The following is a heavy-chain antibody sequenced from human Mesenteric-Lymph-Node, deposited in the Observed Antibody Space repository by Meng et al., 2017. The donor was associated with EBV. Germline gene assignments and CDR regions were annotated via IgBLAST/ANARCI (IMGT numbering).Heavy chain of an antibody. CDR2: VSTSGGST. D-gene: IGHD2-21*01. CDR1: GFTFSSYV. Sequence: VQLLESGGDLVQPGGSLRLSCAASGFTFSSYVMNWVRQAPGKGLEWVSGVSTSGGSTYYADSVKGRFTISRDNSRNTLYLQMNSLRAEDTAIYYCAETYRLGFWGQGTLVTVSS. CDR3: AETYRLGF. J-gene: IGHJ4*02. V-gene: IGHV3-23*01.